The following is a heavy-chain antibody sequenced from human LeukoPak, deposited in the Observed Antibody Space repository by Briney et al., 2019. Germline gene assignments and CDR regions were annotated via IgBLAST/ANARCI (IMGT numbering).Heavy chain of an antibody. CDR3: ARDRGDCSSTSCYPH. J-gene: IGHJ4*02. Sequence: GGSLRLSCAASGFTFSSYSMNWVRQAPGKGLEWVSSISSSSSCIYYADSVKGRFTISRDNAKNSLYLQMNSLRAEDTAVYYCARDRGDCSSTSCYPHWGQGTLVTVSS. CDR1: GFTFSSYS. V-gene: IGHV3-21*01. CDR2: ISSSSSCI. D-gene: IGHD2-2*01.